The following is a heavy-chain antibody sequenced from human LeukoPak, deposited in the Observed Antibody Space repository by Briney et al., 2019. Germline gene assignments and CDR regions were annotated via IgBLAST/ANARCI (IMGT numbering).Heavy chain of an antibody. J-gene: IGHJ4*02. Sequence: ASVKVSCKASGYTFTGYYMHWVRQAPGQGLEWMGWINPNSGGTNYAQKFQGRVTMTRDTSISTAYMELSRLRSDDTAVYYCAKDYYASSVYYPSYWGQGTLVTVSS. CDR1: GYTFTGYY. CDR3: AKDYYASSVYYPSY. CDR2: INPNSGGT. V-gene: IGHV1-2*02. D-gene: IGHD3-22*01.